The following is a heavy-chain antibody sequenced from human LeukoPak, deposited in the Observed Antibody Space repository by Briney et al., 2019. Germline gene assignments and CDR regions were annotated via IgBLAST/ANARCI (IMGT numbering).Heavy chain of an antibody. CDR1: GFTFSSYA. J-gene: IGHJ3*02. CDR2: ISGSGTST. V-gene: IGHV3-23*01. CDR3: ARDRVYASGSRDAFGI. Sequence: GGSLRLSCAASGFTFSSYAMSWVRQAPGTGLGWVSGISGSGTSTYHADSVKGRFTISRDNSKNTLYLQMNSLRAEDTAVYYCARDRVYASGSRDAFGIWGQETMVAASS. D-gene: IGHD3-10*01.